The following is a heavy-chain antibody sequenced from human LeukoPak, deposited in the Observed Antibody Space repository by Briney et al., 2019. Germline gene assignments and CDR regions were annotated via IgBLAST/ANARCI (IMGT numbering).Heavy chain of an antibody. V-gene: IGHV4-4*07. J-gene: IGHJ4*02. CDR2: ISTSGST. Sequence: SETLSLTCTVSGVSISNYYWSWIRQPAGKGLEWIGRISTSGSTNYNPSLKSRVTISVDKSRNQFSLKLSSVTAADTAVYYCARVALSGLYYFDNWGQGTLVTVSS. D-gene: IGHD5/OR15-5a*01. CDR3: ARVALSGLYYFDN. CDR1: GVSISNYY.